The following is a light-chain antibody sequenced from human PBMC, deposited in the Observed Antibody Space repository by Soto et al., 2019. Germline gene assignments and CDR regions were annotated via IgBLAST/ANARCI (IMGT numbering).Light chain of an antibody. CDR1: QSISSW. V-gene: IGKV1-5*01. CDR2: DAS. Sequence: EIQMTPSPSTLFASVGDRVTITCRASQSISSWLAWYQQKPGKAPKLLIYDASSLESGVPSRFSGSGSGTEFTLTISSLQHDDFATYYCQQYNSYLITFGQGTRLEIK. J-gene: IGKJ5*01. CDR3: QQYNSYLIT.